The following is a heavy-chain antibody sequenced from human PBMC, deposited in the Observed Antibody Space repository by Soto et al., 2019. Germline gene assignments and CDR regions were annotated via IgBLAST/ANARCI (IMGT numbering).Heavy chain of an antibody. CDR2: ISGSGGST. CDR3: AKASRITIFGVVISRYRGDFDY. V-gene: IGHV3-23*01. CDR1: GFTFSSYA. D-gene: IGHD3-3*01. J-gene: IGHJ4*02. Sequence: PGGSLRLSCAASGFTFSSYAMSWVRQAPGKGLEWVSAISGSGGSTYYADSVKGRFTISRDNSKNTLYLQMNSLRAEDTAVYYCAKASRITIFGVVISRYRGDFDYWGQGTLVTVSS.